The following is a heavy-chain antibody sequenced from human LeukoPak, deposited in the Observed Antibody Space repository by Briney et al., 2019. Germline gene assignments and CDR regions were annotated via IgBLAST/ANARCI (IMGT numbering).Heavy chain of an antibody. Sequence: ASVKVSCKASGYTFTSYYMHWVRQAPGQGLEWMGLINPTGGSTSYAQKFQGRVTMTRDMSTSTVYMELSSLRSEDTAVYYCARVVIVVVPAATDYWGQGTLVTVSS. D-gene: IGHD2-2*03. V-gene: IGHV1-46*01. CDR3: ARVVIVVVPAATDY. CDR1: GYTFTSYY. J-gene: IGHJ4*02. CDR2: INPTGGST.